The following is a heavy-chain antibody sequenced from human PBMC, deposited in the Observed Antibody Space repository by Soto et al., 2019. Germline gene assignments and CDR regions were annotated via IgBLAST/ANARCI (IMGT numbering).Heavy chain of an antibody. J-gene: IGHJ2*01. D-gene: IGHD7-27*01. Sequence: SETLSLTCTVSGGSISSYYWSWIRQPPGKGLEWIGDIYYSGSTNYNPSLKSRVTITVDTSKNQFSLKLSSVTAADTAVYFCARVCRTNWGSGERDWYFDLWGRGTLVTVSS. CDR1: GGSISSYY. CDR3: ARVCRTNWGSGERDWYFDL. V-gene: IGHV4-59*01. CDR2: IYYSGST.